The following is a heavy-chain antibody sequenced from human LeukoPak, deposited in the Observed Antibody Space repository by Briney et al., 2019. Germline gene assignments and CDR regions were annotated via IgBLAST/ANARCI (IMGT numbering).Heavy chain of an antibody. V-gene: IGHV3-7*01. J-gene: IGHJ3*02. Sequence: GGSLRLSCAASGFTFTGDWMSWVRQTPGKGLEWVANIKQDGSEKNYLDSVKGRFSISRDNAKKSLYLQMNSLRAEDTAVYYCARGAYSSGWRLDAFDIWGQGTMVTVSS. D-gene: IGHD6-19*01. CDR2: IKQDGSEK. CDR3: ARGAYSSGWRLDAFDI. CDR1: GFTFTGDW.